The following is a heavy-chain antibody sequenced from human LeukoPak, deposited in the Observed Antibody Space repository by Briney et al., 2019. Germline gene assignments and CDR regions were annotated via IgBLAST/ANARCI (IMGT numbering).Heavy chain of an antibody. J-gene: IGHJ5*02. Sequence: GGSLRLSCAASGFTFSSYAMSWVRQAPGKGLEWVSAISGSGGSTYYADSVKGRFTISRDNSKNTLYLQMNSLRAEDTAVYYCARRTYGDTTLNWFDPWGQGTLVTVSS. CDR1: GFTFSSYA. D-gene: IGHD4-17*01. CDR3: ARRTYGDTTLNWFDP. CDR2: ISGSGGST. V-gene: IGHV3-23*01.